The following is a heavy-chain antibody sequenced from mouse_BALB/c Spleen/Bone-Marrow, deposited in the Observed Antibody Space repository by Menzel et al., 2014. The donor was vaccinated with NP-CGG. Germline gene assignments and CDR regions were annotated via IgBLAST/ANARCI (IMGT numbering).Heavy chain of an antibody. CDR2: INPGSGDT. D-gene: IGHD4-1*01. V-gene: IGHV1-54*03. J-gene: IGHJ3*01. CDR3: ARNANWLFTY. CDR1: GYAFTTCL. Sequence: LVESGAELVRPGTSVKVSCKASGYAFTTCLIEWVKQRPGQGLEWIGVINPGSGDTHYNEKFKDKATLTADKSSSTAYMQLSSLTSDDSAVYFCARNANWLFTYWGQGTLVTVSA.